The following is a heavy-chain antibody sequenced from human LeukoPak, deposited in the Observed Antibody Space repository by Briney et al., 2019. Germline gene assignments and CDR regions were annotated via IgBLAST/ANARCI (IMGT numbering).Heavy chain of an antibody. CDR3: VSFYETY. Sequence: GGSLRLSCAASGNYWMHWVRQAPGKGLVWVSHINSDGSWTSYADSVKGRFTISKDNAKNTVYQQMNNLRAEDTAVYYCVSFYETYWGRGTLVTVSS. CDR2: INSDGSWT. J-gene: IGHJ4*02. CDR1: GNYW. V-gene: IGHV3-74*01. D-gene: IGHD2-2*01.